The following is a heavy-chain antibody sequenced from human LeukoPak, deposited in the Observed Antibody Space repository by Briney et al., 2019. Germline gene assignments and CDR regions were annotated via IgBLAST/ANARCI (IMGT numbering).Heavy chain of an antibody. J-gene: IGHJ4*02. V-gene: IGHV3-23*01. CDR3: ARGGSQPITMHVFDY. Sequence: GGSLRLSCAASGFIKSYAISWVRQAPGKGLEWVSIISGSGGITYYADSVVKGRFTISRDSSKNTMYMQMNSLRAEDTAVYYCARGGSQPITMHVFDYWGQGTLVTVSS. CDR2: ISGSGGIT. CDR1: GFIKSYA. D-gene: IGHD3-10*01.